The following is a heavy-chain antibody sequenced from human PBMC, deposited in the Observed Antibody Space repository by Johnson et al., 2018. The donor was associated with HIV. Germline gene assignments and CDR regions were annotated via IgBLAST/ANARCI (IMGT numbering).Heavy chain of an antibody. D-gene: IGHD3-22*01. CDR2: ISWNSGSI. J-gene: IGHJ3*02. CDR3: TTVADLDRTYYYDSSGYWFVNFDI. Sequence: VQLVESGGGFIQPGRSLRLSCAASGFTFDDYAMHWVRQAPGKGLEWVSGISWNSGSIGYADSVKGRFTISRDDSKNTLYLQMNSLKTEDTAVYYCTTVADLDRTYYYDSSGYWFVNFDIWGQGTMVTVSS. V-gene: IGHV3-9*01. CDR1: GFTFDDYA.